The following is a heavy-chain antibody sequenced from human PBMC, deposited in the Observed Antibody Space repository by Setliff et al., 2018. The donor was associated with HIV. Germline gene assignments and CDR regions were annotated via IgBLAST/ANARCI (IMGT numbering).Heavy chain of an antibody. CDR3: TRRKYYGSGIYYGYYYYMDV. CDR1: GGSFSGYS. V-gene: IGHV4-59*12. J-gene: IGHJ6*03. CDR2: IYYSGSS. Sequence: SETLSLTCAVYGGSFSGYSWIWIRQPPGKGLEWIGYIYYSGSSIYNPSLKSRVTISVDTSKKQFSLKLSSVTAADTAVYYCTRRKYYGSGIYYGYYYYMDVWDKGTTVTVSS. D-gene: IGHD3-10*01.